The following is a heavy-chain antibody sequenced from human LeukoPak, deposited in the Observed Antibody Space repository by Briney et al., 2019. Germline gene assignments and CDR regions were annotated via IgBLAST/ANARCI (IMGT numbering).Heavy chain of an antibody. J-gene: IGHJ5*02. V-gene: IGHV1-8*01. CDR1: GYTFTSYD. D-gene: IGHD1-26*01. CDR3: AREVGLLLSYSGSYSVDP. Sequence: ASVKVSCKASGYTFTSYDINWVRQATGQGLEWMGWMNPNSGNTGYAQKFQGRVTMTRNTSISTAYMELSSLRSEDTAVYYCAREVGLLLSYSGSYSVDPWGQGTLVTVSS. CDR2: MNPNSGNT.